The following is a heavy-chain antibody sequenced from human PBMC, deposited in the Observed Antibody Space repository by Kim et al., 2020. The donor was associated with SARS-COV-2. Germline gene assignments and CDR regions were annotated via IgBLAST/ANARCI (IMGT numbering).Heavy chain of an antibody. V-gene: IGHV3-66*02. CDR1: GFTVRSTS. J-gene: IGHJ4*02. Sequence: GGSLRLSCAASGFTVRSTSLFWDPEAPGKGLEWVSVIYSGGSTYYADSVKGRFTISRDNSKNTLYLQMNSLRAEDTAVYYCAYSGYPSIKGTDYWGQGTLVTVSS. D-gene: IGHD5-12*01. CDR3: AYSGYPSIKGTDY. CDR2: IYSGGST.